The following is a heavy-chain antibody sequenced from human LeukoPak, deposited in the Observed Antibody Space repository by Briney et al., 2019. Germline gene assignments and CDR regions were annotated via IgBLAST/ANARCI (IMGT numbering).Heavy chain of an antibody. CDR2: ISAYNGNT. V-gene: IGHV1-18*01. Sequence: ASVKVSCKASGYTFTSYGISWVRQAPGQGLEWMGWISAYNGNTNYAQKFQGRVTMTRDTSISTAYMELSRLRSDDTAVYYCARGEVVAATDYWGQGTLVTVSS. J-gene: IGHJ4*02. D-gene: IGHD2-15*01. CDR3: ARGEVVAATDY. CDR1: GYTFTSYG.